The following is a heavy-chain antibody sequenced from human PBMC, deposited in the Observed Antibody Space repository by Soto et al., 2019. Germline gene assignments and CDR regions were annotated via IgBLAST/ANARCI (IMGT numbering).Heavy chain of an antibody. D-gene: IGHD6-13*01. Sequence: QVQLVQSGAEVKKPGSSVKVSCKASGGTFSSYTIRWVRQAPGQGLERMGRIIPILGIANYAQKFQGRVTITADKSTSTAYMELSSLRSEDTAVYYCARSSSSSWNWFDPWGQGTLVTVSS. CDR1: GGTFSSYT. CDR3: ARSSSSSWNWFDP. CDR2: IIPILGIA. V-gene: IGHV1-69*02. J-gene: IGHJ5*02.